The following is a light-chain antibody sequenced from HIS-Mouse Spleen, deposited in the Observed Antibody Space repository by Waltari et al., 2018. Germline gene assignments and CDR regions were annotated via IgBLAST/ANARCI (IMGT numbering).Light chain of an antibody. V-gene: IGLV2-23*01. Sequence: QSALTQPASVSGSPGQSITISCTGTSSAVGSYNLVSWYQQHPGKAPKLMIYEGSKRPSGVSNRFSGSKSGNTAPLTISGLQAEDEADYYCCSYAGSSTVVFGGGTKLTVL. CDR3: CSYAGSSTVV. CDR1: SSAVGSYNL. J-gene: IGLJ2*01. CDR2: EGS.